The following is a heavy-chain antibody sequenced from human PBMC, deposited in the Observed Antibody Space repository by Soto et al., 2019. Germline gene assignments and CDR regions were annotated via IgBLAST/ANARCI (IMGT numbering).Heavy chain of an antibody. CDR3: AKDWDGFTVTGYTYGMDV. Sequence: PRVSLGLSFAAPGFTFSSYAMSWVRQAPGKGLEWVSAISGSGGSTYYADSVKGRFTISRDNSKNTLYLQMNSLRAEDSAVYYCAKDWDGFTVTGYTYGMDVWGQGTTVTVSS. CDR2: ISGSGGST. V-gene: IGHV3-23*01. D-gene: IGHD6-13*01. J-gene: IGHJ6*02. CDR1: GFTFSSYA.